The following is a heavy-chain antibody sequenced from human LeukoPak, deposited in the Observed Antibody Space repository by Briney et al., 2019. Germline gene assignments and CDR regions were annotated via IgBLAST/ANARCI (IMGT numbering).Heavy chain of an antibody. D-gene: IGHD3-22*01. Sequence: SDSLSLTCTVAGGSISSYHWSWIRQPPGKGLEWIGYIYDSGSTNYNPSLKSRVTISVDTSKNQFSLKLSSVTAADTAVFYCASLTTADAFDIWGQGTMVTVSS. J-gene: IGHJ3*02. CDR3: ASLTTADAFDI. CDR2: IYDSGST. CDR1: GGSISSYH. V-gene: IGHV4-59*07.